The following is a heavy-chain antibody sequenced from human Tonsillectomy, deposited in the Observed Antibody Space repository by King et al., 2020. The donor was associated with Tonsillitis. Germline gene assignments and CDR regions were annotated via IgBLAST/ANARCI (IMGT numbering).Heavy chain of an antibody. CDR3: IVDTDYSYYYGMDV. J-gene: IGHJ6*02. CDR1: GFTFSNAW. Sequence: VQLVESGGGLVKPGGSLRLSCAASGFTFSNAWMSWVRQAPGKGLEWVGRIKSKIDGGTTDYAAPVKGRFTISRDDSKNTLYLQMNSLKTEDTAVYYCIVDTDYSYYYGMDVWGQGTTVTVSS. D-gene: IGHD5-18*01. V-gene: IGHV3-15*01. CDR2: IKSKIDGGTT.